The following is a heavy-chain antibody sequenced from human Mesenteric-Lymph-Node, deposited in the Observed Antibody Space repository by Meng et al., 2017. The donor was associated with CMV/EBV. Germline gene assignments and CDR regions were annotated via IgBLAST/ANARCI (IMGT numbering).Heavy chain of an antibody. Sequence: CTASGSTFTGSYMHWERQAPGQELEWMGIINPSGGSTSYAQKFQGRVTMTRDTSTSTVYMELSSLGSEDTAVYYCAWSLGLESPDLDYWGQGTLVTVSS. CDR3: AWSLGLESPDLDY. V-gene: IGHV1-46*01. J-gene: IGHJ4*02. CDR2: INPSGGST. CDR1: GSTFTGSY. D-gene: IGHD1-1*01.